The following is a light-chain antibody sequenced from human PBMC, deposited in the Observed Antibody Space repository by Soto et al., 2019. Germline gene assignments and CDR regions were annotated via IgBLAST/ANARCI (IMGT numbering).Light chain of an antibody. J-gene: IGKJ1*01. CDR2: AAP. CDR3: QQSYSTPPTWT. Sequence: DIQMTQSPSSLSASVGDRVTITCRASQSISSYLNWYQQKPGKAPKLLIYAAPSLQSGVPSRFSGSGSGTDFTLTISSLQPEDFATYYCQQSYSTPPTWTFGQGTKVEIK. CDR1: QSISSY. V-gene: IGKV1-39*01.